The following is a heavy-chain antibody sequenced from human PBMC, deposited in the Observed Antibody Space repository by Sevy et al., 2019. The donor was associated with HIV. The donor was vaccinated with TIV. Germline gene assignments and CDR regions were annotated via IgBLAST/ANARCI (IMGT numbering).Heavy chain of an antibody. CDR3: TRGLATADTPEYYFDY. CDR2: ITRNSYEAYGGTT. Sequence: GGSLRLSCTTSGFTFDDYAMSWFRQALGKGLEWVAFITRNSYEAYGGTTDYGASVKGRFIISRDDSKSIAYLQMSSLKTEDTAVYYCTRGLATADTPEYYFDYWGQGTLVTVSS. J-gene: IGHJ4*02. V-gene: IGHV3-49*03. CDR1: GFTFDDYA. D-gene: IGHD5-12*01.